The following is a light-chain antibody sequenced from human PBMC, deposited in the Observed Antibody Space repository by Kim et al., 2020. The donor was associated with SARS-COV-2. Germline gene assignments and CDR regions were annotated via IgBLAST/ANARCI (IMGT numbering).Light chain of an antibody. CDR1: QDISNY. CDR3: QKYNRLPLT. V-gene: IGKV1-27*01. J-gene: IGKJ4*01. Sequence: ATVGASVSITCRASQDISNYLAWYQQKPGKVPKLLISTASALQSGVPSRFSGRRSGTDFTLTITSLQPEDVGTYYCQKYNRLPLTFGGGTKVEI. CDR2: TAS.